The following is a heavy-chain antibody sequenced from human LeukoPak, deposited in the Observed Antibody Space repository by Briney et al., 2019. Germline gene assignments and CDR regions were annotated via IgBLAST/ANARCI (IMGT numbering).Heavy chain of an antibody. V-gene: IGHV1-24*01. J-gene: IGHJ5*02. CDR2: FDPEDGET. D-gene: IGHD3-10*01. Sequence: ASVKVSCKVSGYTLTELSMHWVRQAPGKGLEWMGGFDPEDGETIHAQKFQGRVTMTEDTSTDTAYMELSSLRSEDTAVYYCATLSRITMVRGAIPLHNWFDPWGQGTLVTVSS. CDR3: ATLSRITMVRGAIPLHNWFDP. CDR1: GYTLTELS.